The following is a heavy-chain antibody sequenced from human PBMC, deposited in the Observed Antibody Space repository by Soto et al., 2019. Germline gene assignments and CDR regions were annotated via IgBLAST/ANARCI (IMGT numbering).Heavy chain of an antibody. Sequence: QLQLQESGSGLVKPSQTLSLTCAVSGGSISSGGYSWSWIRQPPGKGLEWIGYIYHSGSTYYNPSLKNQCPRTVARAKNHLSLKLRPVTAADTAVYSCARARAPPHWYFDLWGRGTLVTVSS. CDR3: ARARAPPHWYFDL. CDR2: IYHSGST. V-gene: IGHV4-30-2*01. CDR1: GGSISSGGYS. J-gene: IGHJ2*01.